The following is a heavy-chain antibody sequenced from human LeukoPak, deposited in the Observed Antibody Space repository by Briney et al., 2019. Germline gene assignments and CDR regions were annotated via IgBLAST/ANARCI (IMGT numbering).Heavy chain of an antibody. V-gene: IGHV4-34*01. D-gene: IGHD1-26*01. J-gene: IGHJ4*02. CDR2: INHSGST. CDR3: ARGFSGSYTRFDY. Sequence: PSETLSLTCAVYGGSFSGYYWSWIRQPPGKGLEWIGEINHSGSTNYNPSLKSRVTISVDTSKNQFSLKLNSVTAADTAVYYCARGFSGSYTRFDYWGQGTLVTVSS. CDR1: GGSFSGYY.